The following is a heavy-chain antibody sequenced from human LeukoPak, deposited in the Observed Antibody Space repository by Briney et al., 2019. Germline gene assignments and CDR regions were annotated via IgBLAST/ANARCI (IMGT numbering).Heavy chain of an antibody. CDR2: IRGSDGST. J-gene: IGHJ4*02. Sequence: GGSLRLSCAASGFSFSTYAMSWVRQAPRKELEWVSSIRGSDGSTYYADSVKGRFAISRDKSKNTLYLQMNSLRAEDTALYYCAKDVYGDYGGLDYWGQGTLVTVCS. V-gene: IGHV3-23*01. D-gene: IGHD4-17*01. CDR1: GFSFSTYA. CDR3: AKDVYGDYGGLDY.